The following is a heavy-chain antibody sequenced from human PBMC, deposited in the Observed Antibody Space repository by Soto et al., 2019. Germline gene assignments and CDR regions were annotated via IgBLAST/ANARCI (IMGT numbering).Heavy chain of an antibody. D-gene: IGHD3-22*01. Sequence: PGGSLRLSCAASGFTFRSYGVHWVRQAPGKGLEWEAVISYDGSTKYYVDSVKGRFTISRDNSKNTLYLQMNGLRAEDTAVYYCAKDRRGHYDSTGYSIWRNPVYYYGLDVWGQGTTVTVSS. CDR2: ISYDGSTK. J-gene: IGHJ6*02. CDR3: AKDRRGHYDSTGYSIWRNPVYYYGLDV. CDR1: GFTFRSYG. V-gene: IGHV3-30*18.